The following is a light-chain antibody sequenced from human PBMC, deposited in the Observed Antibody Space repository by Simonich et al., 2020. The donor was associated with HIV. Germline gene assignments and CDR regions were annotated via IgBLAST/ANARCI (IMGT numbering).Light chain of an antibody. CDR2: WAS. Sequence: DIVMTQSPDSLTMSLGERATINCRSGQSVLSSSKNKNYLAWYQQKPGQPPKLLIYWASTRQSGVPDRFSGSGSGTDFTLTISSLQAEDVAVYYCQQYNKWPPWTFGQGTKVEIK. CDR1: QSVLSSSKNKNY. CDR3: QQYNKWPPWT. V-gene: IGKV4-1*01. J-gene: IGKJ1*01.